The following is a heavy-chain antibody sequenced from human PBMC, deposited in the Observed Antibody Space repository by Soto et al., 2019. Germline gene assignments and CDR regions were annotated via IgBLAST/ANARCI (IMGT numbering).Heavy chain of an antibody. CDR2: IWYDGSNK. V-gene: IGHV3-33*01. CDR3: ARVYRDRYYGMDV. CDR1: GFTFSSYG. J-gene: IGHJ6*02. Sequence: LRLSCAASGFTFSSYGMHWVRQAPGKGLEWVAVIWYDGSNKYYADSVKGRFTISRDNSKNTLYLQMNSLRAEDTAVYYCARVYRDRYYGMDVWGQGTTVTVSS. D-gene: IGHD5-12*01.